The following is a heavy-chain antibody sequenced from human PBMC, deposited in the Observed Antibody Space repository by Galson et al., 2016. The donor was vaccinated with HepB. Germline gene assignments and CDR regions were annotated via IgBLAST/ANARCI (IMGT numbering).Heavy chain of an antibody. CDR3: ARLGFGWSKTRYYSYGLDV. D-gene: IGHD6-19*01. CDR1: GGSFSGHY. CDR2: INHSGGT. Sequence: SETLSLTCAVYGGSFSGHYWTWIRQPPGKGLEWIGEINHSGGTNYKPSLKSRVTMSVDTSKNQLSLEMTSVTAADTAVYYCARLGFGWSKTRYYSYGLDVWGQGTTVTVSS. J-gene: IGHJ6*02. V-gene: IGHV4-34*01.